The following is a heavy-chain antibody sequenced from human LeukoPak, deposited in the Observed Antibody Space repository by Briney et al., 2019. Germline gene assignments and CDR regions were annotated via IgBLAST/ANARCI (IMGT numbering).Heavy chain of an antibody. CDR2: ISWNSGSI. Sequence: PGGSLRLSCAASGFTFDDYAMHWVRQAPGKGLEWVSGISWNSGSIGYADSVKGRFTISRDNAKNSLYLQMNSLRAEDTALYYCAKADSSGWYPAGWFDPWGQGTLVTVSS. V-gene: IGHV3-9*01. CDR1: GFTFDDYA. J-gene: IGHJ5*02. D-gene: IGHD6-19*01. CDR3: AKADSSGWYPAGWFDP.